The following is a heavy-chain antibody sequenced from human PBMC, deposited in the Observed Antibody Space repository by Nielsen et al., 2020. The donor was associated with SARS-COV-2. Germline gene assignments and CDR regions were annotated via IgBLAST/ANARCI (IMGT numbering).Heavy chain of an antibody. Sequence: GGSLRLSCAASGFTFSSYEMDWVRQAPGKGLEWVSYISSSGTTIYYADSVKGRFTISRDNAKNSLYLQMNSLRAEDTAVYYCARESRIQLWLPFDYWGQGTLVTVSS. CDR3: ARESRIQLWLPFDY. V-gene: IGHV3-48*03. J-gene: IGHJ4*02. CDR2: ISSSGTTI. CDR1: GFTFSSYE. D-gene: IGHD5-18*01.